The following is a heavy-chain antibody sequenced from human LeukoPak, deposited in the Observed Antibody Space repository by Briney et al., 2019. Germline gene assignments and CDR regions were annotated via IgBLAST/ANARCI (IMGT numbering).Heavy chain of an antibody. J-gene: IGHJ4*02. CDR1: GFTFSKYW. D-gene: IGHD6-19*01. Sequence: GGSLRLSCAASGFTFSKYWMHWVRQAPGKGLEWVAVISYDGSNKYYADSVKGRFTISRDNSKNTLYLQMNSLRAEDTAVYYCANSGWSLRDYWGQGTLVTVSS. V-gene: IGHV3-30-3*01. CDR3: ANSGWSLRDY. CDR2: ISYDGSNK.